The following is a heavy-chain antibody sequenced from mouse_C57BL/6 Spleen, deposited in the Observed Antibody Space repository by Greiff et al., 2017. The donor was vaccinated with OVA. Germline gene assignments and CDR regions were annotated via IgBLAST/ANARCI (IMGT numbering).Heavy chain of an antibody. CDR3: ARHDYDPYAMDY. Sequence: VQLQQPGAELVKPGASVKLSCKASGYTFTSYWMHWVKQRPGQGLEWIGVIHPNSGSTNYNEKFKSKATLTVDKSSSTAYMQLSSLTSEVSAVYCGARHDYDPYAMDYWGQGTSVTVSS. J-gene: IGHJ4*01. V-gene: IGHV1-64*01. CDR2: IHPNSGST. CDR1: GYTFTSYW. D-gene: IGHD2-4*01.